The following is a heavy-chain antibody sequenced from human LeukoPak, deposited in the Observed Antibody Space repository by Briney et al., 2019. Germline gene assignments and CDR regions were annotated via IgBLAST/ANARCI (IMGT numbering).Heavy chain of an antibody. D-gene: IGHD5-12*01. V-gene: IGHV4-59*08. Sequence: SETLSLTCTVSGASISSYYWSWIRQPPEKGLEWIGYVYYSGSTHYNPSLGGRVTMSVDTSKNQFSLNLSSVTAAATAVYYCARRPTDSGYADCYLDQWGQGTLVTVSS. J-gene: IGHJ4*02. CDR2: VYYSGST. CDR1: GASISSYY. CDR3: ARRPTDSGYADCYLDQ.